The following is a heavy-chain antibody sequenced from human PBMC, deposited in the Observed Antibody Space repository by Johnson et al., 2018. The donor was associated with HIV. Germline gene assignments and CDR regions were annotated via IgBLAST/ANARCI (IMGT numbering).Heavy chain of an antibody. CDR3: ARVQPAVAGNDAFDI. J-gene: IGHJ3*02. CDR1: GFTFSSYA. V-gene: IGHV3-30-3*01. Sequence: QVQLVESGGGVVQPGRSLRLSCAASGFTFSSYAMHWVRQAPGKGLEWVAVISYDGSNKYYADSVKGRFTISRDNSKNTLYLQMNSLSAEDTAVYYCARVQPAVAGNDAFDIWGQGTMVTVSS. CDR2: ISYDGSNK. D-gene: IGHD6-19*01.